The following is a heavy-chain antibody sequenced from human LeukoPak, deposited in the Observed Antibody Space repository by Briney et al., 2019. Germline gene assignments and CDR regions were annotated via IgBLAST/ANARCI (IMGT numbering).Heavy chain of an antibody. D-gene: IGHD1-26*01. CDR1: GFTFDDYD. CDR2: ISWNSGSI. CDR3: AKGTGDFDY. J-gene: IGHJ4*02. V-gene: IGHV3-9*01. Sequence: GGSLRLSCAVSGFTFDDYDMHWVRQAPGKGLEWVSGISWNSGSIGYADSVKGRFTISRDNAKNSLYLQMNSLRAEDTALYYCAKGTGDFDYWGQGTLVTVSS.